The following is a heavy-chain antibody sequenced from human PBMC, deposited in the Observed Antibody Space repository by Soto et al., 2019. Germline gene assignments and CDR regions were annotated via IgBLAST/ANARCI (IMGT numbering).Heavy chain of an antibody. Sequence: SETLSLTCAVSGGSISRGGYSWIWIRQPPGKGLEWIGYIYHSGSTYYNPSLKSRVTISVDRSKNQFSLKLSSVTAADTAVYYCARNKESYDSSGYYDGGIDPWGQGTLVTVSS. V-gene: IGHV4-30-2*01. D-gene: IGHD3-22*01. CDR3: ARNKESYDSSGYYDGGIDP. J-gene: IGHJ5*02. CDR1: GGSISRGGYS. CDR2: IYHSGST.